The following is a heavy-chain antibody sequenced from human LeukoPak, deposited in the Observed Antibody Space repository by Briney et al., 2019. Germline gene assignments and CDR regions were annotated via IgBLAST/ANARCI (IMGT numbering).Heavy chain of an antibody. CDR2: IYYSGNT. V-gene: IGHV4-39*01. CDR1: GGSISSSSYY. CDR3: ARQAVAGNGFDY. D-gene: IGHD6-19*01. Sequence: SETLSLTCTVSGGSISSSSYYWGWIRQPPGKGLEWIGTIYYSGNTYYNPSLKSRVSISVDTPKNQFSLKLSSVTAADTAVYYCARQAVAGNGFDYWGQGTLVTVSS. J-gene: IGHJ4*02.